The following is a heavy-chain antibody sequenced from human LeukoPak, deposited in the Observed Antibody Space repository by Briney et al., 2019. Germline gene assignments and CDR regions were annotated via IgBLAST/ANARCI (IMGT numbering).Heavy chain of an antibody. D-gene: IGHD3-9*01. Sequence: PGGSLRLSCAASGFTFKSFVMAWVRQAPGRGLEWVSYISKRSGHIYHTDSVEGRFTTSRDNANDSVYLQMNNLRVEDTAIYFCARFDGGLDSWGQGTLVTVSS. J-gene: IGHJ4*02. CDR3: ARFDGGLDS. CDR2: ISKRSGHI. V-gene: IGHV3-48*01. CDR1: GFTFKSFV.